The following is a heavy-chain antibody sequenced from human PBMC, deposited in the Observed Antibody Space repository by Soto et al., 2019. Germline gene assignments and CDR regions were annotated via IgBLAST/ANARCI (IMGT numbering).Heavy chain of an antibody. CDR3: ARTMTTVTTFDY. D-gene: IGHD4-17*01. Sequence: QVQLVQSGAEVKKPGASVKVSCKASGYTFTSYAMHWVRKAPGQRLEWMGWINAGNGNTKYSQKFQGRVTITRDTSASTAYMELSSLRSEDTSVYYCARTMTTVTTFDYWGQGTLVTVSS. V-gene: IGHV1-3*01. J-gene: IGHJ4*02. CDR2: INAGNGNT. CDR1: GYTFTSYA.